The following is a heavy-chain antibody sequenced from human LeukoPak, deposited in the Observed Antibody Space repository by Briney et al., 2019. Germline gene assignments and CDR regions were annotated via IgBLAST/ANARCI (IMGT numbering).Heavy chain of an antibody. J-gene: IGHJ4*02. V-gene: IGHV3-74*01. D-gene: IGHD1-14*01. CDR1: GFTFSSFW. CDR3: ARGGVNPVDH. CDR2: MNEDGTTT. Sequence: GGSLRLSCAASGFTFSSFWMHWVRQAPGKGLVWVSDMNEDGTTTRYADSVKGRFTISRGNAKNTLYLQINNLRAEDTAVYFCARGGVNPVDHWGQGTLVTVSS.